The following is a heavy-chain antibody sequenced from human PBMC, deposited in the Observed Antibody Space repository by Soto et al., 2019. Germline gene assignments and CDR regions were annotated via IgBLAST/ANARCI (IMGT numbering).Heavy chain of an antibody. CDR3: TKDRGSGYYGMDV. J-gene: IGHJ6*02. CDR1: GFTFSSYA. D-gene: IGHD3-10*01. Sequence: ESGGGLVQPGGSLRLSCAASGFTFSSYAMSWVRQAPGKGLEWVSAISGSGGSTYYADSVKGRFTISRDNSKNSLFLQMNSLRPEDTALYYCTKDRGSGYYGMDVWGQGTTVTVSS. CDR2: ISGSGGST. V-gene: IGHV3-23*01.